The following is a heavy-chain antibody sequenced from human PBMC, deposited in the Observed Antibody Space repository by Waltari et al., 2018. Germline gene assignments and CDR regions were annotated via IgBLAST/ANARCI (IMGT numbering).Heavy chain of an antibody. Sequence: QVQLQESGPGLVKPSETLSLTCTVSGGSISSYYWSWIRPPPGKGLEWIGRIYTSGSTNYNPSLKSRVTMSVDTSKNQFSLKLSSVTAADTAVYYCARDLPQYCSSTSCPYNWFDPWGQGTLVTVSS. CDR2: IYTSGST. CDR1: GGSISSYY. J-gene: IGHJ5*02. CDR3: ARDLPQYCSSTSCPYNWFDP. D-gene: IGHD2-2*01. V-gene: IGHV4-4*07.